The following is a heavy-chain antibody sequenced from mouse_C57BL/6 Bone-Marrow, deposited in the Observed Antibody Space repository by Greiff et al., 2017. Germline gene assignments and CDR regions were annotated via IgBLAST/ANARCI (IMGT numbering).Heavy chain of an antibody. Sequence: QVQLQQPGAELVRPGSSVKLSCKASGYTFTSYWMHRLKQRPIQGLEWIGNIDPSDSETHYNQKFKDKATLTVDKSSSTAYMQLSSLTSEDSAVYYCAREGLKRAMDYWGQGTSVTVSS. J-gene: IGHJ4*01. D-gene: IGHD1-3*01. CDR3: AREGLKRAMDY. CDR2: IDPSDSET. CDR1: GYTFTSYW. V-gene: IGHV1-52*01.